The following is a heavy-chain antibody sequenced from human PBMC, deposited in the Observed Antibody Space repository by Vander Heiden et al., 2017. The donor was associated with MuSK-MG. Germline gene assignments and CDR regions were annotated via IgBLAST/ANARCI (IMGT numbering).Heavy chain of an antibody. CDR3: AIGGF. D-gene: IGHD3-10*01. CDR2: IHSGGST. V-gene: IGHV3-66*01. Sequence: EVQVVESGGGLVQPGGSLSLSCAASGLTVSSSPMTWVRQAAGRGLEWVSVIHSGGSTYYTDSVKDRFTISRDNSKKTLYLQMNSLRAEDTAVYYCAIGGFWGQGTLVTVSS. CDR1: GLTVSSSP. J-gene: IGHJ4*02.